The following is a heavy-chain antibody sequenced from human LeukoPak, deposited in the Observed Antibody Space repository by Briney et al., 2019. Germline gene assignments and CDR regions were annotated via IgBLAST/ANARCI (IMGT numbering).Heavy chain of an antibody. J-gene: IGHJ3*02. CDR3: ARDAFDI. Sequence: GGSLRLSCAASGLTVSSYMNWVRQAPGKGLEWVSSISSSRSYIYYADSVKGRFTISRDNAKNSLYLQMNSLRAEDTAVYYCARDAFDIWGQGTMVTVSS. CDR1: GLTVSSY. V-gene: IGHV3-21*01. CDR2: ISSSRSYI.